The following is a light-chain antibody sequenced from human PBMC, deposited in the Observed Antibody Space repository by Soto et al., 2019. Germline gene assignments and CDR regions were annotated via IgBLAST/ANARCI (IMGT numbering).Light chain of an antibody. CDR3: QQYNNWPPYT. CDR2: GAS. V-gene: IGKV3-15*01. CDR1: QSVSTN. Sequence: ETVMTQSPATLSVSPGERATLSCRASQSVSTNLAWYQQKPGHAPRLLIYGASTRATGIPARFSGGGSGTEFTLTISNLQSEDFAVYYCQQYNNWPPYTFCQGTKLEIK. J-gene: IGKJ2*01.